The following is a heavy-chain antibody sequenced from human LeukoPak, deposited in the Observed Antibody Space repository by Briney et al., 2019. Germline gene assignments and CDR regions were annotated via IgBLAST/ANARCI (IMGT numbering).Heavy chain of an antibody. Sequence: SETLSLTCTVSGGSLSSSSYYWGWIRQPPGKGLEWIGSIYYSGSTYYNPSLKSRVTISVDTSKNQFSLKLSSVTAADTAVYYXXXXXXXXXXXXXITTETPIDYWGQGTLVTVSS. CDR2: IYYSGST. CDR1: GGSLSSSSYY. CDR3: XXXXXXXXXXXXITTETPIDY. D-gene: IGHD3-10*01. J-gene: IGHJ4*02. V-gene: IGHV4-39*01.